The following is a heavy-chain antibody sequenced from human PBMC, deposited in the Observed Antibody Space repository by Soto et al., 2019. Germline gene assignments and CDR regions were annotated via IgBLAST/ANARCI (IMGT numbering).Heavy chain of an antibody. CDR2: ISSSSSTI. CDR3: ASAYGDYPSRYGMDV. D-gene: IGHD4-17*01. CDR1: GFTFSSYS. J-gene: IGHJ6*02. Sequence: PGGSLRLSCAASGFTFSSYSMNWVRQAPGKGLEWVSSISSSSSTIYYADSVKGRFTISRDNAKKSLYLQMNSLRDEDTAVYYCASAYGDYPSRYGMDVWGQGTTVTVSS. V-gene: IGHV3-48*02.